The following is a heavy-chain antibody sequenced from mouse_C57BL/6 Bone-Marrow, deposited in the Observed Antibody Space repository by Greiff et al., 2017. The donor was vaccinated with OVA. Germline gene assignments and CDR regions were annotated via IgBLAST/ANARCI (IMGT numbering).Heavy chain of an antibody. Sequence: EVKLVESGEGLVKPGGSLKLSCAASGFTFSSYAMSWVRQTPEKRLEWVAYISSGGDYIYYADTVKGRFTISRDNARNTLYLQMSSLKSEDTAMYYCTRGAVVAGHYAMDYWGQGTSVTVSS. CDR3: TRGAVVAGHYAMDY. D-gene: IGHD1-1*01. V-gene: IGHV5-9-1*02. CDR1: GFTFSSYA. J-gene: IGHJ4*01. CDR2: ISSGGDYI.